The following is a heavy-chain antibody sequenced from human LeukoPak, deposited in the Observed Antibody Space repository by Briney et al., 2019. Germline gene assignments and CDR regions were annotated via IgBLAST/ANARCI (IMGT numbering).Heavy chain of an antibody. CDR3: ARGPSSGGSNLDY. Sequence: SETLSLTCAVYGGSFSGYYWSWIRQPPGKGLEWIGEINHSGSTNYNPSLKSRVTISVDTSKNQFSLKLSSVTAADTAVYYCARGPSSGGSNLDYWGQGTLVTVSS. J-gene: IGHJ4*02. CDR1: GGSFSGYY. D-gene: IGHD2-15*01. V-gene: IGHV4-34*01. CDR2: INHSGST.